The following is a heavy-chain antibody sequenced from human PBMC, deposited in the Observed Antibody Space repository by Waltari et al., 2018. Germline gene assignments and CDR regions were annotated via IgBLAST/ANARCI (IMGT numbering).Heavy chain of an antibody. Sequence: EVQLEESGGGLVQPGGSLGLSCAASGLPFSRQAMAGVRQVPGKGLEWISAITDTGSDTYSAESVKGRFTISRDHSLYLQMKSLRVEDTAVYYCVKGSGGSRPYYFDSWGQGTLVTVSS. CDR1: GLPFSRQA. J-gene: IGHJ4*02. CDR2: ITDTGSDT. CDR3: VKGSGGSRPYYFDS. D-gene: IGHD1-26*01. V-gene: IGHV3-23*04.